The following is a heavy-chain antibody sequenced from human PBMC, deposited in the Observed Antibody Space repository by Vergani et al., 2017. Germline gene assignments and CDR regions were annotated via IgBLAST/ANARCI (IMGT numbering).Heavy chain of an antibody. CDR3: ASLLTVDDLLWFGEEGAY. CDR2: ISPDGRTT. CDR1: GFSFRTFS. V-gene: IGHV3-74*03. Sequence: DVDLVESGGGFVQPGGSRRLSCAASGFSFRTFSMFWVRQPPGKGLAWVSKISPDGRTTEYADSVRGRFTISRDNANSMLYLQMNSLRDDDTAVYYCASLLTVDDLLWFGEEGAYWGQGTLVTVSS. D-gene: IGHD3-10*01. J-gene: IGHJ4*02.